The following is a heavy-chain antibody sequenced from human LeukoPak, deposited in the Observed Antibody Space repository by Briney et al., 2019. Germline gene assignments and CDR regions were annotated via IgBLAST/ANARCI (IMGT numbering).Heavy chain of an antibody. V-gene: IGHV4-34*01. J-gene: IGHJ3*02. D-gene: IGHD3-3*01. CDR1: GGSFSGYY. CDR2: INHSGST. CDR3: ARARASITIFGVVRTNAFDI. Sequence: PETLSLTCAVYGGSFSGYYWSWIRQPPGKGLEWIGEINHSGSTNYNPSLKSRVTISVDTSKNQFSLKLSSVTAADTAVYYCARARASITIFGVVRTNAFDIWGQGTIVTVSS.